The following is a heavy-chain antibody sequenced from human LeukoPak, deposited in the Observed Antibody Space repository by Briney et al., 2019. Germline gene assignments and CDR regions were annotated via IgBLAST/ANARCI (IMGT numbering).Heavy chain of an antibody. CDR3: ARCLYDSSGYYIDY. V-gene: IGHV4-59*08. J-gene: IGHJ4*02. CDR1: GGSISSYY. D-gene: IGHD3-22*01. CDR2: IYYSGST. Sequence: SETLSLTCTVSGGSISSYYWSWIRQPPGKGLEWIGYIYYSGSTNYNPSLKSRVTISVDTSKNQFSLKLSSVTAADTAVYYCARCLYDSSGYYIDYWGQGTLVTVSS.